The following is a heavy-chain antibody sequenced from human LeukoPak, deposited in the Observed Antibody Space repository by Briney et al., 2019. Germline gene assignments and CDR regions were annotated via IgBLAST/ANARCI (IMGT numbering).Heavy chain of an antibody. J-gene: IGHJ4*02. CDR3: ARDSIGWYGIDY. CDR2: IITDGSGT. D-gene: IGHD6-19*01. Sequence: GGSLRLSCAASGFAFSSHWMHWVRQAPREELVWVARIITDGSGTGYADSVKGRFTISRDNAKNTLYLQMNSLRAEDTAVYYCARDSIGWYGIDYWGQGTLVTVSS. V-gene: IGHV3-74*01. CDR1: GFAFSSHW.